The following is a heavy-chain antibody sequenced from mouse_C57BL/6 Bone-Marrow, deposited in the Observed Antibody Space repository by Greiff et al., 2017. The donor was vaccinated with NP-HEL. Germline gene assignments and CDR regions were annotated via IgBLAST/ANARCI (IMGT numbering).Heavy chain of an antibody. V-gene: IGHV2-4*01. CDR3: AKWGGVYAMDY. CDR1: GFSLTSYG. Sequence: QVQLKQSGPGLVQPSQSLSITCTVSGFSLTSYGVHWVRQPPGKGLEWLGVIWSGGGTDYNAAFISRLSISKDNSKSQVFFKMNRLQADDTAIYYCAKWGGVYAMDYWGQGTSVTVSS. J-gene: IGHJ4*01. CDR2: IWSGGGT.